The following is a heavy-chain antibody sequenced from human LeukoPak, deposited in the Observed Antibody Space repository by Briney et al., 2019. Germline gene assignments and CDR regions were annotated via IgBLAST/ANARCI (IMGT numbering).Heavy chain of an antibody. J-gene: IGHJ1*01. CDR1: GFTFSTSA. CDR3: ARDGRYFDWLLGGYFQH. V-gene: IGHV3-64*04. D-gene: IGHD3-9*01. Sequence: GGSLRLSCSASGFTFSTSAIHWVRQAPGKGLEYVSAISSNGGSTYYAGSVKGRFTISRDNSKNTLYLQMNSLRAEDTAVYYCARDGRYFDWLLGGYFQHWGQGTLVTVSS. CDR2: ISSNGGST.